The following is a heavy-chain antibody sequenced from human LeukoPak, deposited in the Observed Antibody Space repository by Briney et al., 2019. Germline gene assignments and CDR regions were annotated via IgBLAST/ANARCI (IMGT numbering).Heavy chain of an antibody. V-gene: IGHV3-23*01. CDR1: GFTFSSYA. CDR3: AKDHTYYYDSSGCY. CDR2: ISGSGGST. D-gene: IGHD3-22*01. J-gene: IGHJ4*02. Sequence: GGSLRLSCAASGFTFSSYAMSWVRQATGKGLEWVSAISGSGGSTYYADSVKGRFTISRDNSKNTLYLQMNSLRAEDTAVYYCAKDHTYYYDSSGCYWGQGTLVTVSS.